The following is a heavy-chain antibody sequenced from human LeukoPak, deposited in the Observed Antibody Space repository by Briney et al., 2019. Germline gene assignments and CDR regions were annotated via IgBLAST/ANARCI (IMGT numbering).Heavy chain of an antibody. CDR1: GGSISSGSYY. D-gene: IGHD4-17*01. CDR2: INHSGST. J-gene: IGHJ4*02. CDR3: SIVGYGDYSYYFDY. Sequence: PSQTLSLTCTVSGGSISSGSYYWSWIRQPPGKGLEWIGEINHSGSTNYNPSLKSRVTISVDTSKNQFSLKLSSVTAADTAVYYCSIVGYGDYSYYFDYWGQGTLITVSS. V-gene: IGHV4-30-2*01.